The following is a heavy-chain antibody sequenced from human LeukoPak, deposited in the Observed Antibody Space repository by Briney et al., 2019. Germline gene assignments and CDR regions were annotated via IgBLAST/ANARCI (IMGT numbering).Heavy chain of an antibody. CDR2: VRDRANSYAT. V-gene: IGHV3-73*01. CDR3: TRQRPQTGTFDY. D-gene: IGHD3-9*01. Sequence: PGGSLRLSCEASGFSFSASPMHWVRQAPGQRLEWVGRVRDRANSYATGYAASVEGRFTISRDDSESTAYLQMNSLIIEDTAVYYCTRQRPQTGTFDYWGQGVLVTVSS. CDR1: GFSFSASP. J-gene: IGHJ4*02.